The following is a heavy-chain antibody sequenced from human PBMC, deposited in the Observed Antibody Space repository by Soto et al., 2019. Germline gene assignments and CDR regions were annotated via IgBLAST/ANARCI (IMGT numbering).Heavy chain of an antibody. CDR1: GYSISSGYY. D-gene: IGHD3-22*01. J-gene: IGHJ3*02. CDR3: ARANYYDSSGPGGRAFDI. CDR2: IYHSGST. Sequence: LSLTCAVSGYSISSGYYWGWIRQPPGKGLEWIGSIYHSGSTYYNPSLKSRVTISVDTSKNQFSLKLSSVTAADTAVYYCARANYYDSSGPGGRAFDIWGQGTMVTVSS. V-gene: IGHV4-38-2*01.